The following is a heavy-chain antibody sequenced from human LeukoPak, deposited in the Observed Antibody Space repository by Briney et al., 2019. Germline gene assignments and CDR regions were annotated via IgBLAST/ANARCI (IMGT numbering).Heavy chain of an antibody. CDR1: GFTFSSYA. V-gene: IGHV3-30*04. J-gene: IGHJ4*02. CDR3: ARDGSYDFWSGYSGYFDY. Sequence: GGSLRLSCAAFGFTFSSYAMHWVRQAPGKGLEWVAVISYDGSNKYYADSVKGRFTISRDNSKNTLYLQMNSLRAEDTAVYYCARDGSYDFWSGYSGYFDYWGQGTLVTVSS. CDR2: ISYDGSNK. D-gene: IGHD3-3*01.